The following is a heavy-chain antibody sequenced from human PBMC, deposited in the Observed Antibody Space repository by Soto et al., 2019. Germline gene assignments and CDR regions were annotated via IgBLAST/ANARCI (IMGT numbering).Heavy chain of an antibody. CDR2: INAGNGNT. J-gene: IGHJ4*02. CDR3: ARLTGTTNFDFDY. D-gene: IGHD1-7*01. Sequence: ASVNVSCKASGYTFTSYAMHWVRQAPGQRLEWMGWINAGNGNTKYSQKFQGRVTITRDTSASTAYMELSSLRSEDTAVYYCARLTGTTNFDFDYWGQGTLVTVSS. CDR1: GYTFTSYA. V-gene: IGHV1-3*01.